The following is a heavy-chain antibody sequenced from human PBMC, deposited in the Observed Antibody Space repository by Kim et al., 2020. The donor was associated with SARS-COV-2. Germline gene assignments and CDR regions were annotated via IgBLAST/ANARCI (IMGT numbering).Heavy chain of an antibody. Sequence: ASVKVSCKASGYTFTSYAMNWVRQAPGQGLEWMGWINTNTGNPTYAQGFTGRFVFSLDTSVCTAYLQISSLKAEDTAVYYCARHPVSITIFGVVISYWYFDLWGRGTLVTVSS. D-gene: IGHD3-3*01. CDR2: INTNTGNP. CDR3: ARHPVSITIFGVVISYWYFDL. J-gene: IGHJ2*01. CDR1: GYTFTSYA. V-gene: IGHV7-4-1*02.